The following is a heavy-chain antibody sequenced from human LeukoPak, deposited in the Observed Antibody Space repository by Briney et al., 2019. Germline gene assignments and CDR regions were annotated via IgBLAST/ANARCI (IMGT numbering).Heavy chain of an antibody. CDR1: GYTFTSYA. J-gene: IGHJ4*02. CDR2: INTNTGNP. CDR3: ARPTEKYCSGGSCYSVEDY. Sequence: ASVKVSCKASGYTFTSYAMNWVRQAPGQGLEWMGWINTNTGNPTYAQGFTGRFVFSLDTSVSTAYLQISSLKAEDTAVYYCARPTEKYCSGGSCYSVEDYWGQGTLVTVSS. D-gene: IGHD2-15*01. V-gene: IGHV7-4-1*02.